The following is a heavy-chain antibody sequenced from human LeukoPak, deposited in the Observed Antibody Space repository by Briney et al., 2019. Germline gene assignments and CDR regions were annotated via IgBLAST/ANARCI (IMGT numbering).Heavy chain of an antibody. V-gene: IGHV3-48*04. CDR2: ISSSGSTI. J-gene: IGHJ6*03. Sequence: HPGGSLRLSCAASGFTFSSYAMNWVRQAPGKGLEWVSYISSSGSTIYYADSVKGRFTISRDNAKNSLYLQMNSLRAEDTAVYYCARVGDYSKYYYYMDVWGKGTTVTVSS. CDR1: GFTFSSYA. D-gene: IGHD4-17*01. CDR3: ARVGDYSKYYYYMDV.